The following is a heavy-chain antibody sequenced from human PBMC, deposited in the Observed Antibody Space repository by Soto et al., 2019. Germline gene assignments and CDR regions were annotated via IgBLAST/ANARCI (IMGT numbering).Heavy chain of an antibody. CDR1: GYTFTSYY. J-gene: IGHJ6*02. V-gene: IGHV1-46*01. D-gene: IGHD2-2*01. Sequence: ASVKVSCKASGYTFTSYYMHWVRHAPGQGLEWMGIINPSGGSTSYAQKFQGRVTMTRDTSTSTVYMELSSLRSEDMAVYYCAREGTLGYCSSTSCYETYYYYYGMDVWGQGTTVTVSS. CDR3: AREGTLGYCSSTSCYETYYYYYGMDV. CDR2: INPSGGST.